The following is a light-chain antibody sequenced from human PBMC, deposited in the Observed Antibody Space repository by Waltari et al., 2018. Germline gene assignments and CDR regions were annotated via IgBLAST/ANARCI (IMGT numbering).Light chain of an antibody. J-gene: IGKJ4*01. CDR3: QQYNSYSLLT. V-gene: IGKV1-5*03. CDR2: KAS. Sequence: DIQMTQSPSTLSPSVGDRFTITCRASQSISNWLAWYQQKPGKAPKLLIYKASTLESGGPSRFSGSGSGTEFTLTISSLQPDDFATYYCQQYNSYSLLTFGGGTKVEIK. CDR1: QSISNW.